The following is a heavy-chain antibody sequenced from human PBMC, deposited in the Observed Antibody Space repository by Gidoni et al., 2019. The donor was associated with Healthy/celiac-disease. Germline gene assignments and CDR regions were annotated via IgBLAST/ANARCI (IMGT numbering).Heavy chain of an antibody. CDR3: ARRYYYDSSGYSDFDY. J-gene: IGHJ4*02. CDR2: IYYSGST. D-gene: IGHD3-22*01. Sequence: QLQLQESGPGLVKPSETLSLTCTVPGGSISSRSYYWGWIRPPPGKGREWIGSIYYSGSTYYNPSLKSRVTIFVDTSKNQFSLKLSSVTAADTAVYYCARRYYYDSSGYSDFDYWGQGTLVTVSS. CDR1: GGSISSRSYY. V-gene: IGHV4-39*01.